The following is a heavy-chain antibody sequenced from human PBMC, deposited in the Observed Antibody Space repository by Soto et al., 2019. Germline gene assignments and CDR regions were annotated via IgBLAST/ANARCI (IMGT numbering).Heavy chain of an antibody. CDR2: IIPILGIA. CDR1: GGTFSSYT. J-gene: IGHJ6*03. Sequence: SVKVSCKASGGTFSSYTISWVRQAPGQGLEWMGRIIPILGIANYAQKFQGRVTITADKSTSTAYMELSSLRSEDTAVYYCAREEKVPAATYYYYYMDVWGKGTTVTVSS. CDR3: AREEKVPAATYYYYYMDV. D-gene: IGHD2-2*01. V-gene: IGHV1-69*04.